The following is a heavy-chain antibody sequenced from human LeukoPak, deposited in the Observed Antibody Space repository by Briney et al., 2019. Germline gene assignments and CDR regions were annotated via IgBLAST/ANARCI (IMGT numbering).Heavy chain of an antibody. V-gene: IGHV4-38-2*02. Sequence: PSETLSLTCTVSGYSISSGYYWGWIRQPPGKGLEWIGSIYHSGSTYYNPSLKSRVTISVDTSKNQFSLKLSSVTAADTAVYYCARDYWRFTYYYGSGSYWAFDYWGQGTLVTVSS. CDR3: ARDYWRFTYYYGSGSYWAFDY. CDR1: GYSISSGYY. D-gene: IGHD3-10*01. J-gene: IGHJ4*02. CDR2: IYHSGST.